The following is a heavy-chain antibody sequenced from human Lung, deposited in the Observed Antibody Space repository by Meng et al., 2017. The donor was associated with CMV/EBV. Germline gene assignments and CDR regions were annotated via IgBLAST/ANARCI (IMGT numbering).Heavy chain of an antibody. CDR2: IRQDGSDK. Sequence: GGSLRLXCAASGFIFPAFSMSWVRQAPGKGLEWVANIRQDGSDKYYVDSVKGRFTISRDNVRNSLFLHMNSLRAEDTAVYYCAREDSGSFTRYNWFDPWGHGTLVTVSS. CDR1: GFIFPAFS. CDR3: AREDSGSFTRYNWFDP. J-gene: IGHJ5*02. V-gene: IGHV3-7*01. D-gene: IGHD1-26*01.